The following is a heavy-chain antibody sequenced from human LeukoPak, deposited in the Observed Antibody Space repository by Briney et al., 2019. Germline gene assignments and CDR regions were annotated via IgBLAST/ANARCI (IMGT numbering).Heavy chain of an antibody. D-gene: IGHD1-7*01. CDR1: GFTFSSYG. Sequence: PGGSLRLSCAASGFTFSSYGMHWVRQAPGKGLEWVAFIRYDGSNKYYADSVKGRFTISRDNSKNTLYLQMNSLRAEDTAVYYCAKDGKRYNWNYVAAFDIWGQGTMVTVSS. J-gene: IGHJ3*02. CDR2: IRYDGSNK. CDR3: AKDGKRYNWNYVAAFDI. V-gene: IGHV3-30*02.